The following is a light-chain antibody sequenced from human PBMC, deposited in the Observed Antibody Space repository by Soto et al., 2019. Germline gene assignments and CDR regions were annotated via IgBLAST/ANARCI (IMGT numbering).Light chain of an antibody. V-gene: IGKV1-33*01. CDR1: QDISNY. J-gene: IGKJ4*01. CDR3: QQFYSFPLT. CDR2: EAS. Sequence: DIQMTQSPSSLSASVGDRVTISCQASQDISNYLNWYQQKPGKAPNLLIYEASNLETGVPSRFSGSGSGTDFTFTITSLQFEDIATYFCQQFYSFPLTFGGGTRMELK.